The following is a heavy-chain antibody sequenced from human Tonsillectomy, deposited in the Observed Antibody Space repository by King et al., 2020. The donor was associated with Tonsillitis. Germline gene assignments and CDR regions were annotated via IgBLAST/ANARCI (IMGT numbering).Heavy chain of an antibody. CDR1: GFTFSSYA. CDR2: LSDSGSYT. Sequence: VQLVESGGGLVQPGGSLRLSCAASGFTFSSYALSWVRQAPGKGLEWVSSLSDSGSYTYYADSVKGRFTISSDNSKSTVYLQMNSLRAGDTAIYYCAKEITGVASGWYVGAFDIWGQGTVVTVSS. J-gene: IGHJ3*02. CDR3: AKEITGVASGWYVGAFDI. D-gene: IGHD6-19*01. V-gene: IGHV3-23*04.